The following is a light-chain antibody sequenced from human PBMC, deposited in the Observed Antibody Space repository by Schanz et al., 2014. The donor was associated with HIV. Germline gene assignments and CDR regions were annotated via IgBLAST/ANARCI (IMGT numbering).Light chain of an antibody. CDR2: GAS. CDR3: QQYDNWPRT. V-gene: IGKV3-15*01. J-gene: IGKJ1*01. Sequence: EIVMTQSPATLSVSPGERATLSCRASQSISNYLAWYQQKPGQAPRLLIYGASSRATGIPARFSGSGSGTEFTLTISGLQSEDFAVYYCQQYDNWPRTFGQGTKVEIK. CDR1: QSISNY.